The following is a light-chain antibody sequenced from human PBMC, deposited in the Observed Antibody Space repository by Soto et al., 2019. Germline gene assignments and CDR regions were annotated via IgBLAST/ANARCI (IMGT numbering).Light chain of an antibody. CDR2: GAS. V-gene: IGKV3-15*01. Sequence: EILLAQSAATLSVSPGERATLSCRASQSVDGNLAWYQQKPGQAPRLLIYGASTRATGISARFSGSGSGTEFTLTISSLQSEDFGVYYCQQYNNWWAFGQGTKVDIK. CDR1: QSVDGN. CDR3: QQYNNWWA. J-gene: IGKJ1*01.